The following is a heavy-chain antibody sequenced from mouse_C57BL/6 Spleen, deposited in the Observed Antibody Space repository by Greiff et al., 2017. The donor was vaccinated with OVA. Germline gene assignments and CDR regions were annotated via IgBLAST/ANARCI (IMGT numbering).Heavy chain of an antibody. V-gene: IGHV2-2*01. CDR3: ARPMITTWNYAMDY. CDR1: GFSFTSYG. Sequence: VQLKQSGPGLVQPSQSLSITCTVSGFSFTSYGVHWVSQSPGQGLEWLGVIWSGGSTAYNAAFIYRLSISTDNSKSQVFFKMNSLQADDTAIYYCARPMITTWNYAMDYWGQGTSVTVSS. D-gene: IGHD2-4*01. CDR2: IWSGGST. J-gene: IGHJ4*01.